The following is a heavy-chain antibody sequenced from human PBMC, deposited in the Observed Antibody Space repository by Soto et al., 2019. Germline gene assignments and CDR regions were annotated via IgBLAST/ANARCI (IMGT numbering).Heavy chain of an antibody. D-gene: IGHD3-3*01. J-gene: IGHJ5*02. CDR3: ARSPPVTITPNNWFDP. V-gene: IGHV1-2*04. CDR2: INPNSGGT. Sequence: ASVKVSCKASGYTFTGYYMHWVRQAPGQGLEWMGWINPNSGGTNYAQKFQGWVTMTRDTSISTAYMALSRLRSDDTAVYYCARSPPVTITPNNWFDPWGQGTLVTVPQ. CDR1: GYTFTGYY.